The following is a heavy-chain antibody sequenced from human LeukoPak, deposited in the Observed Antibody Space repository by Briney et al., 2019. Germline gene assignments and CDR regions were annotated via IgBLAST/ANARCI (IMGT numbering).Heavy chain of an antibody. J-gene: IGHJ5*02. D-gene: IGHD4-17*01. CDR2: IYYSGST. CDR1: GGSISSSTYY. Sequence: SETLSLTCTVSGGSISSSTYYWGWIRQSPEKGLERIGSIYYSGSTYYNPSLRSRVTISVDTSKNQFSLKVNSVTAADTAVYYCARLGDYGAYLNWLDPWGQGTLVTVYS. V-gene: IGHV4-39*01. CDR3: ARLGDYGAYLNWLDP.